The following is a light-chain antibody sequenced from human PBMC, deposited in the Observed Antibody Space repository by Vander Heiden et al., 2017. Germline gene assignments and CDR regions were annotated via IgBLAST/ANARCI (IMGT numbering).Light chain of an antibody. J-gene: IGLJ2*01. Sequence: QAVLPHPPSVSGAPGQRSTITCTSNSSNVGAGYDVHWYHQLPGTAPNLLIYGDSTRPSAVPDRFSASKSGASASLAITGLQAAEEAAYYCQSYYGSLSGSVFGGGTKLTVL. V-gene: IGLV1-40*01. CDR1: SSNVGAGYD. CDR3: QSYYGSLSGSV. CDR2: GDS.